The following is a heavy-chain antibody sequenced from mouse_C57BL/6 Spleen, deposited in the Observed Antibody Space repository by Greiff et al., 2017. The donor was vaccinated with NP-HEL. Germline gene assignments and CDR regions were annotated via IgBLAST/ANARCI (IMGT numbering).Heavy chain of an antibody. J-gene: IGHJ4*01. CDR2: INPGSGGT. CDR3: ARSYYYGSSYSAMDY. V-gene: IGHV1-54*01. CDR1: GYAFTNYL. Sequence: VQLQQSGAELVRPGTSVKVSCKASGYAFTNYLIEWVKQRPGQGLEWIGVINPGSGGTNYNEKFKGKATLTADKSSSTAYMQLSSLTSEDSAVYFCARSYYYGSSYSAMDYWGQGTSVTVSS. D-gene: IGHD1-1*01.